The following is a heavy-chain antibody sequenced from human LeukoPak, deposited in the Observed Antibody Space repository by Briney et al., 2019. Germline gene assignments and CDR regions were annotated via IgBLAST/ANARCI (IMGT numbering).Heavy chain of an antibody. D-gene: IGHD5-24*01. V-gene: IGHV5-51*01. CDR2: IYPADSDT. CDR3: ARMAARGWFDP. Sequence: GESLKISCKGSGYSFTTYWIVWVRQMPGKGLEWMGIIYPADSDTRYSPSFQGQVTISADKSISTAYLQWSSLKASNTAMYYCARMAARGWFDPWGQGTLVTVSS. J-gene: IGHJ5*02. CDR1: GYSFTTYW.